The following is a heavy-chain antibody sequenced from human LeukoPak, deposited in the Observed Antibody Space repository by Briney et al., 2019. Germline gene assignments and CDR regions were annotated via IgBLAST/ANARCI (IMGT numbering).Heavy chain of an antibody. CDR3: AKGDHYYDSSGYYITKGYYFDY. D-gene: IGHD3-22*01. CDR1: GFTFSSYA. Sequence: GGSLRLSCAASGFTFSSYAMSWVRQAPGKGLEWVSAISGSGGSTYYADSVKGRFTISRDNSKNTLYLQMNSLRAEDTAVYYCAKGDHYYDSSGYYITKGYYFDYWGQGTLVTVSS. CDR2: ISGSGGST. J-gene: IGHJ4*02. V-gene: IGHV3-23*01.